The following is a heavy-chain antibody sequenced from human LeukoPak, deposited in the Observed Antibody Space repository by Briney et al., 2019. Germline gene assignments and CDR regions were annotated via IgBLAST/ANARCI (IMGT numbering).Heavy chain of an antibody. CDR1: GFTFSRYS. V-gene: IGHV3-21*01. CDR2: ISSSSSYI. CDR3: ARGDLYGMDV. J-gene: IGHJ6*04. Sequence: GGSLRLSCAACGFTFSRYSMNWVRQAPGKGLEWVSSISSSSSYIYYADSVKGRFTISRENAKNSLYLQMNSLRDEDTAVYYCARGDLYGMDVWGKGTTVTVSS.